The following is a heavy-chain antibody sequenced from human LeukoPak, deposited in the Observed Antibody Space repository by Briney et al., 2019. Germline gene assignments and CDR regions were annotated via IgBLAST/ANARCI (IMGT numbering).Heavy chain of an antibody. Sequence: SQTLSLTYTVSGDSIKNLAYFWSWIRQPAGKGPEWIGRIYTSGSTNYSPSLESRVTISIDTSKNQVSLDLNSVTAADTAVYYCARGFETISFDYWGQGALVTVSS. CDR1: GDSIKNLAYF. CDR3: ARGFETISFDY. J-gene: IGHJ4*02. CDR2: IYTSGST. D-gene: IGHD3-3*02. V-gene: IGHV4-61*02.